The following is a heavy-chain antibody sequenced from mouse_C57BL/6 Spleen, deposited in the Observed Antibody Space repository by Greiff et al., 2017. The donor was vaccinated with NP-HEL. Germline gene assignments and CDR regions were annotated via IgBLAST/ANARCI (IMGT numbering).Heavy chain of an antibody. V-gene: IGHV14-4*01. J-gene: IGHJ2*01. CDR3: TTGKGYYGGY. Sequence: EVQLQQSGAELVRPGASVKLSCTASGFNIKDDYMHWVKQRPEQGLEWIGWIDPENGDTEYASKFQGKATITADTSSNTAYLQLSSLTSEDTAVYYCTTGKGYYGGYWGQGTTLTVSS. CDR1: GFNIKDDY. D-gene: IGHD1-1*01. CDR2: IDPENGDT.